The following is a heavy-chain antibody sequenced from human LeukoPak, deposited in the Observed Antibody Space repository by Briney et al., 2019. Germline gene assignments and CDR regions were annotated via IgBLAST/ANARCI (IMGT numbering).Heavy chain of an antibody. V-gene: IGHV3-15*01. D-gene: IGHD2-21*01. J-gene: IGHJ4*02. Sequence: KAGGSLRLSCAASGFTFSNAWMSWVRQAPGKGLEWVGRIKSKTDGGTTDYAAPVKGRFTISRDDSKNTLYLQMNSLKTEDTAVYYCTTHIIGLSRHFDDWGQGTLVTVSS. CDR1: GFTFSNAW. CDR2: IKSKTDGGTT. CDR3: TTHIIGLSRHFDD.